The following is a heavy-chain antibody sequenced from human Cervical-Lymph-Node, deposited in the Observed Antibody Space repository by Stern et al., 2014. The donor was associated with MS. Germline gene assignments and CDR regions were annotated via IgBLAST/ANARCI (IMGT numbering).Heavy chain of an antibody. D-gene: IGHD4-17*01. J-gene: IGHJ4*02. V-gene: IGHV2-5*02. CDR1: GFSLRTSEMG. CDR2: IYWDDDK. Sequence: QVTLRESGPTLVKPNQTLTLTCSFSGFSLRTSEMGVGWVRQPPGKALEWLALIYWDDDKRYSPSLKSRLTVTKDNSKDQVLLTITNMDPLDTATYFCARRFGDPNFDYWGQGILVIVSS. CDR3: ARRFGDPNFDY.